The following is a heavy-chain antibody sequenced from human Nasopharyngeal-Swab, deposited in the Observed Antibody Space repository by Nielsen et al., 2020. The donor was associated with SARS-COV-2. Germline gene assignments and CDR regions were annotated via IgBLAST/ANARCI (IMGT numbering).Heavy chain of an antibody. V-gene: IGHV6-1*01. Sequence: SETLSLTCAISGASVSSSSAAWNWIRQSPSRGLEWLGRTYYRSKWYNDYAVSVKSRITINPDTSKNQFSLHLNSVTPEDTAVYYCARARGAYGDYYYYYYTDVWGKGTTGTVSS. D-gene: IGHD4-17*01. J-gene: IGHJ6*03. CDR3: ARARGAYGDYYYYYYTDV. CDR2: TYYRSKWYN. CDR1: GASVSSSSAA.